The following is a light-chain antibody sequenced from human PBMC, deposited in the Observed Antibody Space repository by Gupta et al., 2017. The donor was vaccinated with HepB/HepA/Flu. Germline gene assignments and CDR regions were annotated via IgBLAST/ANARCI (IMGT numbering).Light chain of an antibody. CDR2: WAS. J-gene: IGKJ1*01. V-gene: IGKV4-1*01. CDR1: QSVLHTSNNKNF. Sequence: PDSLAVSLGERATINCKSSQSVLHTSNNKNFLAWYQQKPGHPPKLLIYWASTRESGVPDRFSGSGSGTDFTLTISGLQAADVAVYYCQQYSTAPWTFGQGTKVEI. CDR3: QQYSTAPWT.